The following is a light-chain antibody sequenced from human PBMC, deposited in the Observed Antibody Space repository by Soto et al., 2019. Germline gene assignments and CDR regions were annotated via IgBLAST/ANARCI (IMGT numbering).Light chain of an antibody. V-gene: IGKV1-5*03. CDR2: RVS. J-gene: IGKJ4*01. CDR1: QSLSDW. Sequence: DIQLTQSPSTLSASVGDRVTITCRASQSLSDWLAWYQQIPGTAPKLLIYRVSSLEDGVPSRFSGSGSGTEFTLTISSLQPDDFATYYCQQYDNYPLTFGGGTKVEIK. CDR3: QQYDNYPLT.